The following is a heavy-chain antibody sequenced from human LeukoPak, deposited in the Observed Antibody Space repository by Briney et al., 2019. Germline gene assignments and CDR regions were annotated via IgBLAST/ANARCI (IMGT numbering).Heavy chain of an antibody. Sequence: ASVKISCEVSGYTFTDYYMHWVQQAPGKGLEWMGLVDPEDGETIYAEKFQGRVTITADTSTDTAYMELSSLRSEDTAVYYCATGKGATTFDYWGQGTLVTVSS. J-gene: IGHJ4*02. CDR3: ATGKGATTFDY. CDR1: GYTFTDYY. D-gene: IGHD1-26*01. V-gene: IGHV1-69-2*01. CDR2: VDPEDGET.